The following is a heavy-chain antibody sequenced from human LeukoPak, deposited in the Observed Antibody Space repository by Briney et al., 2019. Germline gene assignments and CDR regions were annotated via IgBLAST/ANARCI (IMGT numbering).Heavy chain of an antibody. CDR2: ISSSSSTI. Sequence: GGPLRLSCAASGFTFSSYSMNWVRQAPGKGLEWVSYISSSSSTIYYADSVKGRFTISRDNAKNSLYLQMSSLRAEDTAVYYCASQGGWAIDAFDIWGQGTMVTVSS. D-gene: IGHD6-19*01. CDR3: ASQGGWAIDAFDI. J-gene: IGHJ3*02. V-gene: IGHV3-48*01. CDR1: GFTFSSYS.